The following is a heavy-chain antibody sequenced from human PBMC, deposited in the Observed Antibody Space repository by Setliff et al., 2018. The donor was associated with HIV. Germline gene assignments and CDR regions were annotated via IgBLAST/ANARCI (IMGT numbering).Heavy chain of an antibody. CDR3: AKSRAYSSGWDFDY. Sequence: PGGSLRLSCAGSGFTFDDYAMFWVRQAPGRGLEWISLINWDGTSTYYAGSVKGRFTIARDNSKNTLYLQMNSLRAEDTAVYYCAKSRAYSSGWDFDYWGQGTLVTVSS. D-gene: IGHD6-19*01. J-gene: IGHJ4*02. CDR2: INWDGTST. V-gene: IGHV3-43D*04. CDR1: GFTFDDYA.